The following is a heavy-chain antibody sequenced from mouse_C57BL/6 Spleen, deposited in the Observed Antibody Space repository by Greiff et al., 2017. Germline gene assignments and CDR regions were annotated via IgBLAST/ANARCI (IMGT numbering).Heavy chain of an antibody. J-gene: IGHJ2*01. CDR2: INPGSGGT. CDR3: ARHGSSYGNYYFGY. D-gene: IGHD1-1*01. V-gene: IGHV1-54*01. Sequence: QVQLQQSGAELVRPGTSVKVSCKASGYAFTNYLIEWVKQRPGQGLEWIGVINPGSGGTNYNEKFKGKATLTADKSSSTAYMQLSSLTSEDSAVYFCARHGSSYGNYYFGYWGQGTTLTVSS. CDR1: GYAFTNYL.